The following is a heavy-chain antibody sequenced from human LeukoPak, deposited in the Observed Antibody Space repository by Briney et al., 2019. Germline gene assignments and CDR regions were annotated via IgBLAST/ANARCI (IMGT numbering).Heavy chain of an antibody. CDR2: ISYDGSNK. V-gene: IGHV3-30*18. CDR3: AKVRVVAVAGTRLSS. J-gene: IGHJ4*02. CDR1: GFTFSSYG. Sequence: GRSLRLSCAASGFTFSSYGMHWVRQAPGRGLEWVAVISYDGSNKYYADSVKGRFTISRDNSKNTLYLQMNSLRAEDTAVYYCAKVRVVAVAGTRLSSWGQGTLVTVSS. D-gene: IGHD6-19*01.